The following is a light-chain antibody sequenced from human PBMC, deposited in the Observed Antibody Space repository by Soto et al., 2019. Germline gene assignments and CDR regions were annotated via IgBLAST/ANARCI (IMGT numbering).Light chain of an antibody. CDR3: QQAGNSPRS. J-gene: IGKJ4*01. CDR2: DAS. V-gene: IGKV3-20*01. Sequence: TQYPAPLSVSPGVRAKISCRASQSVSSNLAWYQQRPGQPPRLLIYDASTRATGIPDRFSGSGSGTDFTLTISRLEPEDFAVYYCQQAGNSPRSFGGGTKVDIK. CDR1: QSVSSN.